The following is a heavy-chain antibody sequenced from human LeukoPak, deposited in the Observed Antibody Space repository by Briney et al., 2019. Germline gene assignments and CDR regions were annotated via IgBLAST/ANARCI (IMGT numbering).Heavy chain of an antibody. CDR1: GFTFSSYG. J-gene: IGHJ4*02. D-gene: IGHD1-1*01. CDR3: ARDWKTNSFDY. Sequence: GGSLRLSCAASGFTFSSYGMHWVRQAPGKGLEWVAVIWSDGSTKYYADSVKGRFTISRDNSKNTLYLQMDSLRAEDTAIYYCARDWKTNSFDYWGQGTLVTVSS. V-gene: IGHV3-33*01. CDR2: IWSDGSTK.